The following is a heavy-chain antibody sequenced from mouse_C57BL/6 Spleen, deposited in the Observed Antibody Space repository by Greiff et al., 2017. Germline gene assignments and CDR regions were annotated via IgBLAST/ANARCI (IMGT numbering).Heavy chain of an antibody. D-gene: IGHD1-1*01. Sequence: VQLQQPGAELVRPGSSVKLSCKASGYTFTSSWMHWVKQRPIQGLEWIGNIDPSDSETHYNQKFKDKATLTVDKSSSTAYMQLSSLTSEDSAVYYCARWGTTVVAFDYWGQGTTLTVSS. CDR2: IDPSDSET. CDR3: ARWGTTVVAFDY. V-gene: IGHV1-52*01. J-gene: IGHJ2*01. CDR1: GYTFTSSW.